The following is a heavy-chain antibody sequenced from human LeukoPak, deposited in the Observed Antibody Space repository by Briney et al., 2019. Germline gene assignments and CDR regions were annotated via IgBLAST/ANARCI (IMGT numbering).Heavy chain of an antibody. CDR3: ARYSSGWSGHY. V-gene: IGHV4-34*01. J-gene: IGHJ4*02. CDR1: GGSFSGYY. Sequence: SETLSLTCAVYGGSFSGYYRSWIRQPPGKGLEWIGEINHSGSTNYNPSLKSRVTISVDTSKNQFSLKLSSVTAADTAVYYCARYSSGWSGHYWGQGTLVTVSS. D-gene: IGHD6-19*01. CDR2: INHSGST.